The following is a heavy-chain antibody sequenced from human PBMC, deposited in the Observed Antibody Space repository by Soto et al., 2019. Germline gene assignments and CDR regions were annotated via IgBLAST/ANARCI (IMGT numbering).Heavy chain of an antibody. CDR3: ARGLEMAPFAFDI. Sequence: ASVKVSCKASGYTFTSYDINWVRQATGQGLEWMGWINPNSGNTDYAQKFQGRVTITTDKSTSTAYMELSSLRSEDTAVYYCARGLEMAPFAFDIWGQGTMVTVSS. CDR2: INPNSGNT. J-gene: IGHJ3*02. V-gene: IGHV1-8*01. CDR1: GYTFTSYD.